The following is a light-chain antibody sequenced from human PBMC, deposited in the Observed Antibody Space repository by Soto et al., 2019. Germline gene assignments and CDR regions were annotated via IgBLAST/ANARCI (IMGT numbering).Light chain of an antibody. CDR2: GAS. CDR1: QPVNSNY. CDR3: QQYSGLPMT. J-gene: IGKJ5*01. Sequence: EIVLTQSPGTLSLSPGQTATLSCRASQPVNSNYLAWCQHKPGQAPRLLIYGASRRATGIPDRFSGSGSGTDFTLTITRLEPEDFAVYFCQQYSGLPMTFGQGTRLENK. V-gene: IGKV3-20*01.